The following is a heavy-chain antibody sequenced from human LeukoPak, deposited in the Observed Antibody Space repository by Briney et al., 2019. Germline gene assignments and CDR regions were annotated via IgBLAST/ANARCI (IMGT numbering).Heavy chain of an antibody. CDR1: GLSFSISD. D-gene: IGHD6-6*01. J-gene: IGHJ2*01. V-gene: IGHV3-13*01. CDR3: AREVADSSSWDWSFDL. Sequence: PGGSLRLSCAASGLSFSISDFHWVRQAAGKGLEGVSAIGTGGDTYYGDSVKDRFTISRENARNSLYLQMNNLRPGASAVYYCAREVADSSSWDWSFDLWGRGTLVTVSS. CDR2: IGTGGDT.